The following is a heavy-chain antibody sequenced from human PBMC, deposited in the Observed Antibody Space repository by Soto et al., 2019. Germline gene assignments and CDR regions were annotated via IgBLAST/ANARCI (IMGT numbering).Heavy chain of an antibody. CDR1: GGTFSSYA. CDR3: ARGGDYGDNRGFHY. CDR2: IIPILGTA. V-gene: IGHV1-69*12. Sequence: QVQLVQSGAEVKKPGSSVKVSCKASGGTFSSYAISWVRHAPVQGLEWMGGIIPILGTANYQQKFQGRVTIIAHESKSTAYMELNSLRSEDTAVYYCARGGDYGDNRGFHYWGQGTLVTVSS. J-gene: IGHJ4*02. D-gene: IGHD4-17*01.